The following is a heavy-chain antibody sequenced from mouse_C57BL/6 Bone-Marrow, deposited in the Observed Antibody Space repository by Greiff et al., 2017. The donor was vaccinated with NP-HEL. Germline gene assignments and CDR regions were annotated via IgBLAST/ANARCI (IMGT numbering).Heavy chain of an antibody. D-gene: IGHD2-14*01. CDR2: ISYDGSN. Sequence: EVQRVESGPGLVKPSQSLSLTCSVTGYSITSGYYWNWIRQFPGNKLEWMGYISYDGSNNYNPSLKNRISITRDTSKNQFFLKLNSVTTEDTATYYCARGVRDYAMDYWGQGTSVTVSS. CDR3: ARGVRDYAMDY. V-gene: IGHV3-6*01. J-gene: IGHJ4*01. CDR1: GYSITSGYY.